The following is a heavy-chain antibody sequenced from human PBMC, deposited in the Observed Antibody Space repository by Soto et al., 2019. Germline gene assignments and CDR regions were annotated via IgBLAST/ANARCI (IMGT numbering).Heavy chain of an antibody. J-gene: IGHJ4*02. CDR1: GFSFTTYA. CDR2: VSGSGSTT. Sequence: EVQLLESGGGLVQPGGSLRLSCAASGFSFTTYAMGWVRQAPGKGLEWVSAVSGSGSTTYYADSVKGRFIISRNNAKTAAYVYMYSLRAEDTAVYYCARDPRYYDSGGYYDYWGQGTLVTVSS. D-gene: IGHD3-22*01. V-gene: IGHV3-23*01. CDR3: ARDPRYYDSGGYYDY.